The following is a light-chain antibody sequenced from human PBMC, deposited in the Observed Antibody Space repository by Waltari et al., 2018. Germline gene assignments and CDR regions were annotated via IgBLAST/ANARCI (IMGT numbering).Light chain of an antibody. CDR2: DAS. V-gene: IGKV3-11*01. CDR1: QSVGTY. CDR3: QQRRNWPLT. Sequence: EIVLTQSPAILSFSPGERATLSCRTSQSVGTYLAWYQQPPGQSPRLLIYDASYRATGIPARFSGSGSETDFTLTISSLQPEDCAVYYCQQRRNWPLTFGGGTRVEI. J-gene: IGKJ4*01.